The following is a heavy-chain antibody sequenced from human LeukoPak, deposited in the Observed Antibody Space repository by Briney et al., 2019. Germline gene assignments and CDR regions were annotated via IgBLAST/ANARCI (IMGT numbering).Heavy chain of an antibody. J-gene: IGHJ4*02. CDR2: IHYSGST. V-gene: IGHV4-31*03. CDR3: ARDTSRYYYDSTGHFDY. Sequence: PSQTLSLTCTFSCGSISSGGYYLSWIRQHPGKGLEWIGYIHYSGSTYYNPSLKSRVTISVDTSKNQFSLKLSSVTAADTAVYYCARDTSRYYYDSTGHFDYWGQGTLVTVSS. D-gene: IGHD3-22*01. CDR1: CGSISSGGYY.